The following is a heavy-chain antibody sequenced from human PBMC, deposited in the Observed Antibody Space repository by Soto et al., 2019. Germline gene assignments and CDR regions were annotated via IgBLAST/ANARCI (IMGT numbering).Heavy chain of an antibody. CDR1: GYTFTIYG. Sequence: GXSVKVAFKSSGYTFTIYGITLLRQTPGQGLEWMGWISAYNGNTNYAQKLQGRVTMTTDTSTSTAYMELRSLRSDDTAVYYCARSMVKRGNWFDPWGRGTLVTVSS. CDR2: ISAYNGNT. J-gene: IGHJ5*02. D-gene: IGHD2-8*01. V-gene: IGHV1-18*01. CDR3: ARSMVKRGNWFDP.